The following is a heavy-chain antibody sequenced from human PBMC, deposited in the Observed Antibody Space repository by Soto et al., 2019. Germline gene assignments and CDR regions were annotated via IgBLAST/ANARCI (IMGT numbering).Heavy chain of an antibody. CDR3: ARGFIKYAGGAFDL. V-gene: IGHV3-33*01. CDR2: ISTSHTNE. J-gene: IGHJ3*01. D-gene: IGHD3-10*01. CDR1: GFSFSDSI. Sequence: QVQLEESGGGVVQPGTSLKLSCTASGFSFSDSIIHWLRQAPGRGLEWVAVISTSHTNEAYAHSVRDRFIISRDNSMSTLFLQMNSLRAEDTDIYYCARGFIKYAGGAFDLWGQGTTVTVS.